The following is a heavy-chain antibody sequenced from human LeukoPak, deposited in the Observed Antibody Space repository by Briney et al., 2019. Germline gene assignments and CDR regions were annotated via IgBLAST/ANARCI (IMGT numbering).Heavy chain of an antibody. D-gene: IGHD5-12*01. V-gene: IGHV4-34*01. CDR3: ARQSMGWLRVGFDY. CDR1: GGSFSGYY. CDR2: INHSGST. Sequence: SETLSLTCAVCGGSFSGYYWSWIRQPPGKGLEWIGVINHSGSTNYNPSLKSRVTISVDTSKNQFSLTLSSVTAADTAVYYCARQSMGWLRVGFDYWGQGTLVTVSS. J-gene: IGHJ4*02.